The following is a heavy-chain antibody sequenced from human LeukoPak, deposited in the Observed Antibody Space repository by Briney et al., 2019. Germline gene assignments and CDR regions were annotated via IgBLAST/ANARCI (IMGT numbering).Heavy chain of an antibody. Sequence: SETLSLTCTVSGGSISSSSYYWGWIRQPPGKGLEWIGSIYYSGNTYYNPSLKSRVTISVDTSKNQFSLKLSSVTAADTAVYYCARHGNGEDFDYWGQGTLVTVSS. CDR3: ARHGNGEDFDY. V-gene: IGHV4-39*01. CDR2: IYYSGNT. D-gene: IGHD4-17*01. J-gene: IGHJ4*02. CDR1: GGSISSSSYY.